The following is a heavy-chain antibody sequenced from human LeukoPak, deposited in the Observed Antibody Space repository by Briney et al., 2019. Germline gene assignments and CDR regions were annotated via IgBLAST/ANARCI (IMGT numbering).Heavy chain of an antibody. J-gene: IGHJ4*02. D-gene: IGHD6-19*01. CDR3: ARAPGSGWPVLDY. CDR2: IYTSGST. Sequence: SETLSLTCTVSGYSISSGYYWGWIRQPAGKGLEWIGRIYTSGSTNYNPSLKSRVTISVDTSKNQFSLKLSSVTAADTAVYYCARAPGSGWPVLDYWGQGTLVTVSS. CDR1: GYSISSGYY. V-gene: IGHV4-61*02.